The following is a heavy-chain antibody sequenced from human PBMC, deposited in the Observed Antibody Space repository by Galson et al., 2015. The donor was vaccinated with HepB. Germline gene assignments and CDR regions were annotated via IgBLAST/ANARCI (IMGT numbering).Heavy chain of an antibody. V-gene: IGHV3-23*01. CDR1: GFTFSSCA. CDR3: AKDVREGSAYWKDAFDF. J-gene: IGHJ3*01. CDR2: ISGSGADT. D-gene: IGHD3-22*01. Sequence: SLRLSCAASGFTFSSCAMSWVRQAPGKGLEWVSAISGSGADTYYADSVKGRFTISRDISKNTLYLQMNSLRAEDTAIYYCAKDVREGSAYWKDAFDFWGQGTMVTVSS.